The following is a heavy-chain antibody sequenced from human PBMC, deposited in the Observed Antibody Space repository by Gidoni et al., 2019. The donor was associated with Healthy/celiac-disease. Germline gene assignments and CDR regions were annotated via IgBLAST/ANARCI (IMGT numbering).Heavy chain of an antibody. V-gene: IGHV1-69*01. CDR1: GGPFSSYA. J-gene: IGHJ3*02. D-gene: IGHD2-2*01. Sequence: QVQLVQSGAEVKKPGSSVKVSCKASGGPFSSYAISWVRQAPGQGLEWMGGIIPTFGTANYAQKFQGRVTITADESTSTAYMELSSLRSEDTAVYYCATYCSSTSCRNAFDIWGQGTMVTVSS. CDR2: IIPTFGTA. CDR3: ATYCSSTSCRNAFDI.